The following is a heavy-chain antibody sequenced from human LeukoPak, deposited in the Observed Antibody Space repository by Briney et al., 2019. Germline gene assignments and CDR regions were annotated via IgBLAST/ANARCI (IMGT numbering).Heavy chain of an antibody. D-gene: IGHD1-26*01. CDR3: ARDLGGSFRGEVPYYYYGMDV. V-gene: IGHV3-7*01. J-gene: IGHJ6*02. Sequence: GGSLRLSCAASGFTFSSYWMSWVRQAPGKGLEWVANIKQDGSEKYYVDSVKGRFTISRDNAKNSLYLQMNSLRAEDTAVYYCARDLGGSFRGEVPYYYYGMDVWGQGTTVTVSS. CDR1: GFTFSSYW. CDR2: IKQDGSEK.